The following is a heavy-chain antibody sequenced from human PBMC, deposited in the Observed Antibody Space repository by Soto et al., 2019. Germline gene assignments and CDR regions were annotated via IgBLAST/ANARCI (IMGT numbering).Heavy chain of an antibody. V-gene: IGHV3-30-3*01. Sequence: GGSLRLSCAVSGFTLSSHAMHWVRQAPGKELEWVALILSDGSNKYYADSVKGRFTTSRDNSKNTMYLQMNSLSVEDTAVYYCARDDEGGSDCDLGYWGQGALVTVSS. CDR3: ARDDEGGSDCDLGY. D-gene: IGHD1-26*01. CDR1: GFTLSSHA. J-gene: IGHJ4*02. CDR2: ILSDGSNK.